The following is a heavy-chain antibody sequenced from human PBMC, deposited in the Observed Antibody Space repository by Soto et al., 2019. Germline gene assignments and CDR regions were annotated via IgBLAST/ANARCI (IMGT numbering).Heavy chain of an antibody. CDR2: ISYSGSP. CDR3: ARAYGAHAAFAI. J-gene: IGHJ3*02. D-gene: IGHD4-17*01. V-gene: IGHV4-31*03. Sequence: SETLSLTCTVSGGSISSGGYYWNWIRQHPGKGLEWIGYISYSGSPYYNPSLESRITISLDTSINQFSLKLSSVTAADTAVYYCARAYGAHAAFAIWGRGTMVTVSS. CDR1: GGSISSGGYY.